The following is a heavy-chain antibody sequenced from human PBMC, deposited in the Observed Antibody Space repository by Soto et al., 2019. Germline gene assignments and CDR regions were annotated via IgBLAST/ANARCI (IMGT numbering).Heavy chain of an antibody. D-gene: IGHD3-22*01. CDR2: IIHGRQK. CDR1: NASISGGRFY. V-gene: IGHV4-30-4*01. J-gene: IGHJ4*02. Sequence: SLSLTYTVSNASISGGRFYWSWLRQPPGKGLECIGYIIHGRQKYYNASLKSRMSMSVAASKNEFSLRLNSVTGADTAVYFCARSPKSDGYYDVFAYFDSWGRGMLVTVSS. CDR3: ARSPKSDGYYDVFAYFDS.